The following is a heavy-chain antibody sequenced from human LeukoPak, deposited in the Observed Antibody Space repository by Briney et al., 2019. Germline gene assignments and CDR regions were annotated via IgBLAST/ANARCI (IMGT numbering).Heavy chain of an antibody. CDR1: GCTFTGYY. CDR2: INPNSGGT. D-gene: IGHD3-10*01. V-gene: IGHV1-2*02. CDR3: ARAMEPYYYMDV. Sequence: ASVKVSCKASGCTFTGYYMHWVRQAPGQGLEWMGWINPNSGGTNYAQKFQGRVTMTRDRSISTAYMELSRLRSEDTAVYYCARAMEPYYYMDVWGKGTTVTVSS. J-gene: IGHJ6*03.